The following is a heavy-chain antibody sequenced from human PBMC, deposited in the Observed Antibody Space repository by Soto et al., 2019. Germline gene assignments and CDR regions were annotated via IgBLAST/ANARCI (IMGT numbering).Heavy chain of an antibody. D-gene: IGHD3-22*01. CDR1: GFTVSSNY. V-gene: IGHV3-53*01. J-gene: IGHJ3*02. CDR2: IYSGGST. Sequence: GGSLRLSCAASGFTVSSNYMSWVRQAPGKGLEWVSVIYSGGSTYYADSVKGRFTISRDNSKNTLYLQMNSLRAEDTAVYYCAREGYYDSSGYLVLGAFDIWGQGTMVTVSS. CDR3: AREGYYDSSGYLVLGAFDI.